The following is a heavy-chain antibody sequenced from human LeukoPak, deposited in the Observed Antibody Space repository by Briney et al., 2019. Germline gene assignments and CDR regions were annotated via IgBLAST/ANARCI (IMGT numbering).Heavy chain of an antibody. CDR3: ARDLGMGRNDCWSGFHVGDAFDI. V-gene: IGHV1-2*02. D-gene: IGHD3-3*01. J-gene: IGHJ3*02. CDR2: INPNSGGT. CDR1: GYTFTGYY. Sequence: GASVKVSCKASGYTFTGYYKHWVRQAPAQGLEWMGWINPNSGGTNYAQKFQGRVTMTRDTSISTAYMERSRLRSDDTAVYYCARDLGMGRNDCWSGFHVGDAFDIWGQGTMVTVSS.